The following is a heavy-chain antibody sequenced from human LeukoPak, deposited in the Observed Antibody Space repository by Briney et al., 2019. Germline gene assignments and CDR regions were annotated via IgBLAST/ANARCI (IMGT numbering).Heavy chain of an antibody. CDR2: IIPIFGTA. V-gene: IGHV1-69*13. CDR3: RIAADWVEYYGMDV. J-gene: IGHJ6*02. Sequence: ASVTVSCTASGGTFSSYAISWVRQAPGQGLEWMGGIIPIFGTANYAQRFQGRVTITADESTSTAYMELSSLRSEDTAVYYCRIAADWVEYYGMDVWGQGTTVTVSS. D-gene: IGHD3/OR15-3a*01. CDR1: GGTFSSYA.